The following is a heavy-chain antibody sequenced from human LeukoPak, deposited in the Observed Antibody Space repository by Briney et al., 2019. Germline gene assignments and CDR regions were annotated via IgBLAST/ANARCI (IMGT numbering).Heavy chain of an antibody. V-gene: IGHV3-30*18. CDR2: ISYDGSNK. Sequence: PGRSLRLSCAASGFTFSSYGMHWVRQAPGKGLEWVAVISYDGSNKYYADSVKGRFTISRDNSKNTLYLQMNSLRAEDTAVYYCPKGGPRYYYYGMDVWAQGTTVTVSS. J-gene: IGHJ6*02. D-gene: IGHD6-25*01. CDR1: GFTFSSYG. CDR3: PKGGPRYYYYGMDV.